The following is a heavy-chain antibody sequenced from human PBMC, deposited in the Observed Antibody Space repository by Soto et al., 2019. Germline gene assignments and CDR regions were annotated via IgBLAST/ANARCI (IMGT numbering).Heavy chain of an antibody. V-gene: IGHV3-33*01. CDR2: IWYDGSNK. J-gene: IGHJ4*01. Sequence: QVQLVESGGGVVQPGRSLRLSCAASGFTFSSYGMHWVRQAPGKGLEWVAVIWYDGSNKYYADSVKGLFTISRDNSKNTLYLQMNSVRADDTAVYYCARVPLCGGDCYLDYWGPGTLVPVSS. CDR1: GFTFSSYG. CDR3: ARVPLCGGDCYLDY. D-gene: IGHD2-21*02.